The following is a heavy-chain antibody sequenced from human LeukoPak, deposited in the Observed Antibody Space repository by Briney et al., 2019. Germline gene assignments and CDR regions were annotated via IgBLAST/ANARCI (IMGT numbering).Heavy chain of an antibody. CDR3: AKDRAAAGTGYFDY. V-gene: IGHV3-30*18. CDR1: GFTFSNYG. J-gene: IGHJ4*02. CDR2: ISYDGSNK. D-gene: IGHD6-13*01. Sequence: PGGSLRLSCAASGFTFSNYGMHWVRQAPGKGLERVAVISYDGSNKYYADSVKGRFTISRDNSKNTLYLQMNSLRAEDTAVYYCAKDRAAAGTGYFDYWGQGTLVTVSS.